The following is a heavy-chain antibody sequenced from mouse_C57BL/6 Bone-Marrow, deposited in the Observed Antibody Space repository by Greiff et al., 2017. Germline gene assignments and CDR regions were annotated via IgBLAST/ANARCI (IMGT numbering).Heavy chain of an antibody. Sequence: VQVVESGPELVQPGASVKLSCTASGYTFTSYDINWVKQRPGQGLEWIGWLYPRDGSTKYNEKFKGKATLTVDTSSSTAYMELHSLTSEDSAVYFCARDYGSSYWYFDVWGTGTTVTVSS. J-gene: IGHJ1*03. CDR3: ARDYGSSYWYFDV. V-gene: IGHV1-85*01. CDR2: LYPRDGST. D-gene: IGHD1-1*01. CDR1: GYTFTSYD.